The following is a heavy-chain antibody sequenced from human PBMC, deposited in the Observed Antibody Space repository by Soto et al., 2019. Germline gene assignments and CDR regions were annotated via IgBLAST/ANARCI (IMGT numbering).Heavy chain of an antibody. CDR3: ARDQLYYNDISGRPLNAFDV. Sequence: PGGSLRLSCAASGFTFSSYSMNWVRQAPGKGLERVSYIGIGSSTKYYADSVKGRFTISRDNAKNSLYLQMNSLRAEDTAVYYCARDQLYYNDISGRPLNAFDVWGQGTMVTVSS. J-gene: IGHJ3*01. D-gene: IGHD3-22*01. V-gene: IGHV3-48*01. CDR2: IGIGSSTK. CDR1: GFTFSSYS.